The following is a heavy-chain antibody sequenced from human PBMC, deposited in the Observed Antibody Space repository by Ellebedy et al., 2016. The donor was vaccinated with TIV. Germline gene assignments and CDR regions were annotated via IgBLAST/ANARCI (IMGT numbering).Heavy chain of an antibody. D-gene: IGHD2-2*01. J-gene: IGHJ5*02. Sequence: PGGSLRLSCAASGFTFRTHAMNWVRQIPGKVLEYVSAISSNGGSTSYANSVKGRFTISRDNSKNTLYLQMTSLRVEDTAVYYCARSFVAEPADFRIGPWGQGTLVTVSS. CDR2: ISSNGGST. V-gene: IGHV3-64*01. CDR1: GFTFRTHA. CDR3: ARSFVAEPADFRIGP.